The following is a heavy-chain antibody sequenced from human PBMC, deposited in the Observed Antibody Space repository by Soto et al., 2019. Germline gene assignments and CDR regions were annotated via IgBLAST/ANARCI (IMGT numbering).Heavy chain of an antibody. J-gene: IGHJ4*02. V-gene: IGHV3-23*01. CDR1: GLTFSTYA. CDR3: AKIEATIAPHFDY. CDR2: ISGTGGNT. Sequence: GGLILSFAASGLTFSTYAMNWVRQAPGKGLEWVSAISGTGGNTYYADSVKGRFTISRDNSKNTLYLQMNSLRAEDTAEYFCAKIEATIAPHFDYWGQGTLVTVYS.